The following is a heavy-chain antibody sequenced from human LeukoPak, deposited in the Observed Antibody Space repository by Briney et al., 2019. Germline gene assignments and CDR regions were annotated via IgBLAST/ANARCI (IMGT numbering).Heavy chain of an antibody. V-gene: IGHV4-59*01. CDR2: IYYSGST. CDR1: GGSISSYY. D-gene: IGHD3-16*01. J-gene: IGHJ6*02. Sequence: SETLSLTCTVSGGSISSYYWSWTRQPPGKGLEWIGYIYYSGSTNYNPSLKSRVTISVDTSKNQFSLKLSSVTAADTAVYYCARDGAYYYYGMDVWGQGTTVTVSS. CDR3: ARDGAYYYYGMDV.